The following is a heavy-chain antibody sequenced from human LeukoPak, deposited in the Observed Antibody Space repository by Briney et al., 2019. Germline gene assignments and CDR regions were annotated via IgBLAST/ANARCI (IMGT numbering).Heavy chain of an antibody. Sequence: GGSLRLSCAASGFTFSSYWMHWVRQAPGKGLVWVSHIKTDGSSTNYAESVKGRFTISRDNAKNTVYLQMNSLRAEDTAVYYCARDQAGIGVVIPTRYYFDYWGQGTLVTVSS. V-gene: IGHV3-74*01. CDR1: GFTFSSYW. D-gene: IGHD3-3*01. CDR2: IKTDGSST. CDR3: ARDQAGIGVVIPTRYYFDY. J-gene: IGHJ4*02.